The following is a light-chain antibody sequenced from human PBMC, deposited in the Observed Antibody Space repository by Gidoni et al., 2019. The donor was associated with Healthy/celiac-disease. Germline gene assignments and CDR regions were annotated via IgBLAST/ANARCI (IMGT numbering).Light chain of an antibody. CDR2: DAS. CDR1: QSISSY. Sequence: DIQMTQSPSSLSASVGDRVTITCRASQSISSYLNWYQQKPGKAPKLLIYDASSLQSGVPSRFSGSVSGTDFTLTISSLQPEDFATYYCQQSYSTPGYTFGQGTKLEIK. CDR3: QQSYSTPGYT. J-gene: IGKJ2*01. V-gene: IGKV1-39*01.